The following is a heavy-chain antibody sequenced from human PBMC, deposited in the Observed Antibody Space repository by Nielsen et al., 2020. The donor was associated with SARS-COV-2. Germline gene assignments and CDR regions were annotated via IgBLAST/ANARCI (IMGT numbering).Heavy chain of an antibody. J-gene: IGHJ6*02. D-gene: IGHD1-26*01. CDR2: INPNSGGT. Sequence: ASVKVSCKASGYTFTGYYMHWVRQAPGQGLEWMGRINPNSGGTNYAQKFQGRVTMTRDTSISTAYMELSRLRSDDTAVYYCARDIVGATPNYYYGMDVWGQGTTVTVSS. CDR3: ARDIVGATPNYYYGMDV. CDR1: GYTFTGYY. V-gene: IGHV1-2*06.